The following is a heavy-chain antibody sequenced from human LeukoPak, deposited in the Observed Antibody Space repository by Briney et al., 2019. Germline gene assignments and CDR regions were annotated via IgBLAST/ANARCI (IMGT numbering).Heavy chain of an antibody. CDR3: AKDSYRRTVTTGWFDP. J-gene: IGHJ5*02. D-gene: IGHD4-17*01. CDR2: ISYDGSNK. V-gene: IGHV3-30*04. CDR1: GFTFSSYA. Sequence: TGGSLRLSCAASGFTFSSYAMHWVRQAPGKGPEWVAVISYDGSNKYYADSVKGRFTISRDNSKNTLYLQMNSLRAEDTAVYYCAKDSYRRTVTTGWFDPWGQGTLVTVSS.